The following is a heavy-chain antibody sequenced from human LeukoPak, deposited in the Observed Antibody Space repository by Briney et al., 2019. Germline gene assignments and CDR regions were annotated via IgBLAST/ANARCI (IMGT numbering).Heavy chain of an antibody. D-gene: IGHD6-19*01. V-gene: IGHV3-23*01. CDR3: AKGGSGWGS. CDR2: ISGSGGST. CDR1: GFTFSSHA. Sequence: GGSLRLSCAASGFTFSSHAMSWVRQAPGKGLAWVSAISGSGGSTYYADSVKGRSTISRANSKSTLYLQMNSLRAEDTAVYYCAKGGSGWGSWGQGTLVTVSS. J-gene: IGHJ5*02.